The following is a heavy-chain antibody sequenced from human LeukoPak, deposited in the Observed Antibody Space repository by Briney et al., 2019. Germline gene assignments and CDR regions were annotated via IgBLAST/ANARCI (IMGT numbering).Heavy chain of an antibody. CDR1: GGTFSSYA. J-gene: IGHJ4*02. CDR3: ARVQGGSSTSCTDY. D-gene: IGHD2-2*01. V-gene: IGHV1-69*13. Sequence: GAPVKVSCKASGGTFSSYAISWVRQAPGQGLEWMGGIIPIFGTANYAQKFQGRVTITADESTSTAYMELSSLRSEDTAVYYCARVQGGSSTSCTDYWGQGTLVTVSS. CDR2: IIPIFGTA.